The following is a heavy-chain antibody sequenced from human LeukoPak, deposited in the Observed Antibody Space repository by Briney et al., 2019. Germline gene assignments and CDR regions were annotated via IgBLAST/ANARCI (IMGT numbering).Heavy chain of an antibody. CDR2: INPNSGDT. CDR1: GYTFTDYY. CDR3: ARTSLRDVLTGYYSY. D-gene: IGHD3-9*01. Sequence: ASVKVSCKASGYTFTDYYMHWVRQAPGQGLEWMGWINPNSGDTNYAQNFQGRVTMTRDTSISTAYMELSRLRSDDTAVYYCARTSLRDVLTGYYSYWGQGTLVTVSS. J-gene: IGHJ4*02. V-gene: IGHV1-2*02.